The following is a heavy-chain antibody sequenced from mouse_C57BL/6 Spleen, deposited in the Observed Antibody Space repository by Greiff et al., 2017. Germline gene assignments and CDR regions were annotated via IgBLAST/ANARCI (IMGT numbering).Heavy chain of an antibody. CDR1: GYTFTSYW. Sequence: QVQLQQPGTELVKPGASVKLSCKASGYTFTSYWMHWVKQRPGPGLEWIGNINPRNGGTNYNEMFKSKATLTVDKSSSTAYMQLSSLTSEDSAVYYCARPYDGEGVWYFDVWGTGTTVTVSS. CDR2: INPRNGGT. V-gene: IGHV1-53*01. D-gene: IGHD2-3*01. CDR3: ARPYDGEGVWYFDV. J-gene: IGHJ1*03.